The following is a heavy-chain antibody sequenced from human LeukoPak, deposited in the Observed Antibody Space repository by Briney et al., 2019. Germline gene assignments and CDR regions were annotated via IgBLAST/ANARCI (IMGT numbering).Heavy chain of an antibody. CDR3: ARAGGSGSPGYFDY. Sequence: SETLSLTCTVSGDSISSFYWSWIRQPPGKRPEGIGYISYSGSTEYNPSLRSRVTISVDTSKNQLSLKLSSVTAADTAVYYCARAGGSGSPGYFDYWGQGTLVTVSS. CDR1: GDSISSFY. V-gene: IGHV4-59*01. J-gene: IGHJ4*02. CDR2: ISYSGST. D-gene: IGHD3-10*01.